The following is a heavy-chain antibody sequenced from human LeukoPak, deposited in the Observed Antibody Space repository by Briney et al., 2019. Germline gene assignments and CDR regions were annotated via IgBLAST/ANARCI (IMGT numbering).Heavy chain of an antibody. J-gene: IGHJ4*02. D-gene: IGHD3-3*01. Sequence: PSETLSLTCTVSGGSISSYYWSRIRQPPGKGLEWIGYIYYSGSTNYNPSLKSRVTISVDTSKNQFSLKLSSVTAADTAVYYCARRRSITIFDYWGQGTLVTVSS. CDR2: IYYSGST. CDR1: GGSISSYY. CDR3: ARRRSITIFDY. V-gene: IGHV4-59*01.